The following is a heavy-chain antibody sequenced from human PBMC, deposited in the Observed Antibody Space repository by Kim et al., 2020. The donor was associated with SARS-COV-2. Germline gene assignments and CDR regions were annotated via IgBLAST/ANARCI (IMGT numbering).Heavy chain of an antibody. CDR2: ISGSGGST. J-gene: IGHJ2*01. D-gene: IGHD4-17*01. V-gene: IGHV3-23*01. CDR1: GFTFSSYA. Sequence: GGSLRLSCAASGFTFSSYAMSWVRQAPGKGLEWVSAISGSGGSTYYADSVKGRFTISRDNSKNTLYLQMNSLRAEDTAVYYCASRTTVVTSYWYFDLWGRGTLVTVSS. CDR3: ASRTTVVTSYWYFDL.